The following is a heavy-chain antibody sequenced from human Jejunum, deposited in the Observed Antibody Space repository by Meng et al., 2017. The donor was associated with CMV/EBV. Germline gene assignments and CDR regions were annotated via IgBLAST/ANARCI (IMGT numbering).Heavy chain of an antibody. J-gene: IGHJ2*01. V-gene: IGHV4-39*07. D-gene: IGHD4-17*01. CDR3: ARDALREGYFDL. Sequence: LQELGPGPVKPSHTLPPPCSLPGGAIDSTSYYWVWIRQPPGKGLEWIGGVYYSGNTYYNPSLKSRVTLSVDTSKNQFSLKLNSVTAAETAVYHCARDALREGYFDLWGRGTLVTVSS. CDR2: VYYSGNT. CDR1: GGAIDSTSYY.